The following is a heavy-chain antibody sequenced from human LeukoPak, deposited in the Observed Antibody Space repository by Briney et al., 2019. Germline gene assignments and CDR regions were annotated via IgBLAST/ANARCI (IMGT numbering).Heavy chain of an antibody. V-gene: IGHV3-21*01. Sequence: AGGSLRLSCAASVFTFSSYSMNWVRQAPGERLEWVSSICISSSYIYYADSARGRFTISRDNANNSLYLQMNSLRAEDTAVYYCARDPRGGGYELHFDYWGQGTLVTVSS. CDR3: ARDPRGGGYELHFDY. J-gene: IGHJ4*02. CDR2: ICISSSYI. CDR1: VFTFSSYS. D-gene: IGHD5-12*01.